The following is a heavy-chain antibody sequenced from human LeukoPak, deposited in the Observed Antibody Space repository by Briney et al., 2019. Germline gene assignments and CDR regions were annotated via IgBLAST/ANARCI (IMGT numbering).Heavy chain of an antibody. CDR1: GCSISSYY. CDR2: IYYSGST. V-gene: IGHV4-59*01. J-gene: IGHJ5*02. CDR3: ARVWFGEYNWFDP. D-gene: IGHD3-10*01. Sequence: PSETLSLTCTVSGCSISSYYWSWIRQPPGKGLEWIGYIYYSGSTNYNPSLKSRVTISVDTSKNQFSLKLSSVTAADTAVYYCARVWFGEYNWFDPWGQGTLVTVSS.